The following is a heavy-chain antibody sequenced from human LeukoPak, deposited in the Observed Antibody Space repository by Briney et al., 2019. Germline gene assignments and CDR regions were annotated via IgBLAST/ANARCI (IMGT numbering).Heavy chain of an antibody. J-gene: IGHJ6*02. CDR2: MNPNSGNT. CDR1: GYTFTSYD. V-gene: IGHV1-8*01. D-gene: IGHD5-18*01. CDR3: AGGRIRLWSYGMDV. Sequence: ASVKVSCRASGYTFTSYDINWVRQATGQGLEWMGWMNPNSGNTGYAQKFQGRVTMTRNTSISTAYMELSSLRSEDTAVYYCAGGRIRLWSYGMDVWGQGTTVTVSS.